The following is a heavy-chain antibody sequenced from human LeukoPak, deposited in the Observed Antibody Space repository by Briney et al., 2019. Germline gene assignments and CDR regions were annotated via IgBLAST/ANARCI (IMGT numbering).Heavy chain of an antibody. D-gene: IGHD3-22*01. J-gene: IGHJ4*02. CDR1: GYTFTGYW. CDR3: ARRSDDYDSSAYYH. V-gene: IGHV1-46*01. Sequence: ASVKLSCKAFGYTFTGYWMHWVRQAPGQGPEWMGVISPSGGSTIYAQKFKGRVTLTRDMSTSTDYLELSSLRSEDTAVYYCARRSDDYDSSAYYHWGQGTLVTVSS. CDR2: ISPSGGST.